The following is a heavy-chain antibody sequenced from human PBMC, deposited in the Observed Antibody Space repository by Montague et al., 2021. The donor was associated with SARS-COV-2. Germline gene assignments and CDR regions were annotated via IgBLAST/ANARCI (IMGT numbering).Heavy chain of an antibody. D-gene: IGHD6-6*01. CDR1: GGSFSGYY. J-gene: IGHJ6*03. Sequence: SETLSLTCAVYGGSFSGYYWSWIRQPPGKGLEWIGEINHSGSTNYNPSLKSRVTISMDTSKNKFSLNLSSVTAADTAAYYCARGVRQLVVRYYYYCIDFWDKGATVTGSS. V-gene: IGHV4-34*01. CDR2: INHSGST. CDR3: ARGVRQLVVRYYYYCIDF.